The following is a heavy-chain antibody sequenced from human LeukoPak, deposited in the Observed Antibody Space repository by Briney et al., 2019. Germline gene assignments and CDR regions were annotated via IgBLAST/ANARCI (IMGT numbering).Heavy chain of an antibody. CDR1: GYSLTNYY. V-gene: IGHV1-46*01. CDR2: INPSGGST. Sequence: GASVKVSCKAFGYSLTNYYVHWVRQAPGQGLEWMGEINPSGGSTSYAQKFQGRITVTRDMSTSTVYMELSSLRSEDTAAYYCARDKAVVRVLDYWGQGTLVTVSS. D-gene: IGHD4-23*01. CDR3: ARDKAVVRVLDY. J-gene: IGHJ4*02.